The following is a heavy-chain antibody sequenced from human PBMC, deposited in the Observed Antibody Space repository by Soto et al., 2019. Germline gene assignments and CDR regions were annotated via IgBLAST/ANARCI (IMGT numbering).Heavy chain of an antibody. V-gene: IGHV4-4*02. J-gene: IGHJ4*02. CDR2: IYHSGST. D-gene: IGHD3-22*01. Sequence: TSETLSLTCAVSGGSISSSNWWSWVRQPPGKGLEWIGEIYHSGSTNYNPSLKSRVTISVDKSKNQFSLKLSSVTAADTAVYYCARDRPTYYYDSSGYSYFDYWGQGTLVTVSS. CDR3: ARDRPTYYYDSSGYSYFDY. CDR1: GGSISSSNW.